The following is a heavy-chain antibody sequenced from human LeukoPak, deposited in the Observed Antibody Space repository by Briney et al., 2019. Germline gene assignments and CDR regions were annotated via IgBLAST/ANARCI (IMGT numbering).Heavy chain of an antibody. Sequence: SETLSLTCTVSGGSISSSSYYWGWIRQPPGKGLEWIGSISQSGNTYYNPSLKSRVTISVDTSKNQFSLNLSSMTAADTAVYYCAREDLYVAARPHFDSWGQGTLVTVSS. D-gene: IGHD6-6*01. CDR3: AREDLYVAARPHFDS. CDR2: ISQSGNT. CDR1: GGSISSSSYY. V-gene: IGHV4-39*07. J-gene: IGHJ4*02.